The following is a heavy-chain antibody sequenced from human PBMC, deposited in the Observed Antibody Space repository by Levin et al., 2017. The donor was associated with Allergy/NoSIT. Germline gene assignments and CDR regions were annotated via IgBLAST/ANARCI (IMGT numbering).Heavy chain of an antibody. V-gene: IGHV3-9*01. CDR1: GFTFGDYA. J-gene: IGHJ4*02. Sequence: GGSLRLSCAASGFTFGDYAMHWVRQAPGKGLEWVSGINWNRDKIGYADSVRARFTISRDNAKNSRYLQMNSLGPEDTALYYCAKGLNWGSPNTSDYWGQGTLVTVSS. D-gene: IGHD7-27*01. CDR3: AKGLNWGSPNTSDY. CDR2: INWNRDKI.